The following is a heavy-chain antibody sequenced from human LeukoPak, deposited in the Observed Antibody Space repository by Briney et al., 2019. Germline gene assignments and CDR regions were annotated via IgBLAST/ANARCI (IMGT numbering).Heavy chain of an antibody. V-gene: IGHV1-8*01. CDR1: GYTFTSYD. J-gene: IGHJ6*03. CDR2: MNPNSGNT. D-gene: IGHD3-3*01. CDR3: ARGDWEVIITQYCMDV. Sequence: ASVKVSCKASGYTFTSYDINWVRQATGQGLEWMGWMNPNSGNTGYAQKFQGTVTMTRNTSISTAYMELSSLRSEDTAVYYCARGDWEVIITQYCMDVWGKGTTVTVSS.